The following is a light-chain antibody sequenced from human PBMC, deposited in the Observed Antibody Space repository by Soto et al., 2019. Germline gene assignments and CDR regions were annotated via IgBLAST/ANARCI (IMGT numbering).Light chain of an antibody. J-gene: IGKJ1*01. CDR1: QSISRY. Sequence: DIQMTQSPSSLSASVGDRVTITCRASQSISRYLNWYQHKPGKAPNLLVYAASSLQSGVPSRFSGSGSGTDFTLTIRGLQPEAFATYYCQQSYSFWTFGQGTKVEIK. CDR2: AAS. CDR3: QQSYSFWT. V-gene: IGKV1-39*01.